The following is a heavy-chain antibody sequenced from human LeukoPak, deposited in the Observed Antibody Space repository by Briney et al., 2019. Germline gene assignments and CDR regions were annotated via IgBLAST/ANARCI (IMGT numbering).Heavy chain of an antibody. CDR2: TYYRSRWYN. D-gene: IGHD7-27*01. Sequence: SQTLSLTCALSGDTVPTNSAAWSWIRQSPSRGLEWLARTYYRSRWYNDYAVSVKSRITIKSDTSKNQFSLQLNSVTPEDTAVYYCARDRDLGNYYDGMVVWGQGTTVTVSS. CDR1: GDTVPTNSAA. CDR3: ARDRDLGNYYDGMVV. V-gene: IGHV6-1*01. J-gene: IGHJ6*02.